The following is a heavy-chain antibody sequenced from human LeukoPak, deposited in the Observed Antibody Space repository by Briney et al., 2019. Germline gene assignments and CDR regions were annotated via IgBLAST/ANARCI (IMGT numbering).Heavy chain of an antibody. CDR3: ARARGSYSHDY. Sequence: GESLKISCKGSGYSFTSYWIGWVRQMPGKGLEWMGIIYPGDSDTRYSPSFQGQVTISADKSISTAYLQWSSLRAEDTAVYYCARARGSYSHDYWGQGTLVTVSS. CDR1: GYSFTSYW. CDR2: IYPGDSDT. D-gene: IGHD1-26*01. J-gene: IGHJ4*02. V-gene: IGHV5-51*01.